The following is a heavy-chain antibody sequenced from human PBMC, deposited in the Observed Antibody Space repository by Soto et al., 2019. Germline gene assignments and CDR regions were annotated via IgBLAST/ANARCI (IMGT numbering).Heavy chain of an antibody. CDR1: GYTFTNYW. Sequence: GESLKISCKGSGYTFTNYWIGWVRQMPGKGLEWMGIIYPGDSDAKYNPSFQGQVTISADKSITTTYLRWTSLKASDTAIYYCAASIFYYGMDVWGQGTTVTVSS. CDR2: IYPGDSDA. V-gene: IGHV5-51*01. CDR3: AASIFYYGMDV. J-gene: IGHJ6*02.